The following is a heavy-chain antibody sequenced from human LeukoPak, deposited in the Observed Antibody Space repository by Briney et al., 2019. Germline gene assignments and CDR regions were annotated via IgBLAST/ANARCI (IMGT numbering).Heavy chain of an antibody. CDR2: IIPIFGTA. J-gene: IGHJ3*02. V-gene: IGHV1-69*05. Sequence: SVKVSCKASGGTFSSYAISWVRQAPGQGLEWMGRIIPIFGTANYAQKFQGRVTITTDESTSTAYMELGSLRSEDTAVYYCARGLPGRDGYNWDDAFDIWGQGTMVTVSS. CDR1: GGTFSSYA. CDR3: ARGLPGRDGYNWDDAFDI. D-gene: IGHD5-24*01.